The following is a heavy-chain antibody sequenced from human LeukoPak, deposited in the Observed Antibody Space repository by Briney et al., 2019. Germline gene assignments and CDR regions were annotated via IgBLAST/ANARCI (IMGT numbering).Heavy chain of an antibody. V-gene: IGHV3-74*01. CDR2: INGDGSRT. J-gene: IGHJ4*02. Sequence: GGSLRLSCGASGFTFSNHWMYWVRQVPGKGLVWVSRINGDGSRTSYADSVKGRFTISRDNAKNTVYLQMNSLRAEDTALYYCARDRGSTEFDYWGQGTLVTVSS. D-gene: IGHD2-2*01. CDR1: GFTFSNHW. CDR3: ARDRGSTEFDY.